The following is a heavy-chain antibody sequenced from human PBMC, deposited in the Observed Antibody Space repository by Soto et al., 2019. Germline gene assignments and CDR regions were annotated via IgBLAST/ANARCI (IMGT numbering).Heavy chain of an antibody. CDR1: GFTFSSYG. CDR3: AKDTLQQLVLPNFDY. V-gene: IGHV3-30*18. D-gene: IGHD6-13*01. J-gene: IGHJ4*02. CDR2: ISYDGSNK. Sequence: QVQLVESGGGVVQPGRSLRLSCAASGFTFSSYGMHWVRQAPGKGLEWVAVISYDGSNKYYADSVKGRFTISRDNSKNTMYLQMNSLRAEDTAVYYCAKDTLQQLVLPNFDYWCQGTLVTVGS.